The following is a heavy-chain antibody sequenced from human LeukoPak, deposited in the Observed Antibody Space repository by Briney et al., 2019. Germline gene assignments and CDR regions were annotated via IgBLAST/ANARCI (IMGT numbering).Heavy chain of an antibody. CDR3: ARTPTQLGYSYNWFDP. J-gene: IGHJ5*02. D-gene: IGHD2-15*01. Sequence: SETLSLTCTVSGGSISSYYWSWIRQPPGKGLEWIGYIYHSGSTYYNPSLKSRVTISVDRSKNQFSQKLSSVTAADTAVYYCARTPTQLGYSYNWFDPWGQGTLVTVSS. CDR1: GGSISSYY. V-gene: IGHV4-59*12. CDR2: IYHSGST.